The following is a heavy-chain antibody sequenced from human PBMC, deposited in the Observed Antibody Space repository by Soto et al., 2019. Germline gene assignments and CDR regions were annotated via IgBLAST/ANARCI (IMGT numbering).Heavy chain of an antibody. CDR1: GFSLSNARMG. D-gene: IGHD5-12*01. CDR2: IFSNDEK. J-gene: IGHJ4*02. V-gene: IGHV2-26*01. CDR3: ARIPEAYSGYATAVYYFDY. Sequence: QVTLKESGPVLVKPTETLTLTCTVSGFSLSNARMGVSWIRQPPGKALEWLAHIFSNDEKSYSTSLKSRLTISKDTSKSQVVLTMTNMDPVDTATYYCARIPEAYSGYATAVYYFDYWGQGTLVTVSS.